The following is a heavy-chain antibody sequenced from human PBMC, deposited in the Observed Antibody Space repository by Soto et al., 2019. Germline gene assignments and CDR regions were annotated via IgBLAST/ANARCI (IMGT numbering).Heavy chain of an antibody. V-gene: IGHV4-31*03. CDR3: ARGQAYSSSSEWFDP. CDR1: GGSISSGGYY. J-gene: IGHJ5*02. Sequence: TSETLSLTCTVSGGSISSGGYYWSWTRQHPGKGLEWIGYIYYSGSTYYNPSLKSRVTISVDTSKNQFSLKLSSVTAADTAVYYCARGQAYSSSSEWFDPWGQGTLVTVSS. D-gene: IGHD6-6*01. CDR2: IYYSGST.